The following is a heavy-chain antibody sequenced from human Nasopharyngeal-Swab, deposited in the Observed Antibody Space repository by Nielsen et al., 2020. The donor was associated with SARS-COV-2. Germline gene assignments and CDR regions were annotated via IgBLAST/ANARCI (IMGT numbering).Heavy chain of an antibody. CDR3: ARDSSDSSGYYLRETYYYGMDV. CDR1: GVSFSGYY. V-gene: IGHV4-4*07. Sequence: SETLSLTCAVYGVSFSGYYWTWIRQPAGKGLEWIGRIYMSGITNYNPSLKSRVTMSVDTSKKQISLKLSSVTAADTAVYYCARDSSDSSGYYLRETYYYGMDVWGQGTTVTVSS. D-gene: IGHD3-22*01. CDR2: IYMSGIT. J-gene: IGHJ6*02.